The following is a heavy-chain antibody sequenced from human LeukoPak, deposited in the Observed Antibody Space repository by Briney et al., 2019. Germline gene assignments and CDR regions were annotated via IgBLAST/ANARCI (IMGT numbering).Heavy chain of an antibody. CDR1: GGTFSSYA. CDR3: ARSRMTSQNIVIRFIGARHALHGMDV. Sequence: GASVKVSCKASGGTFSSYAISWVRQAPGQGLEWMGWISAYNGNTNYAQKLQGRVTMTTDTSTSTAYMELRSLRSDDTAVYYCARSRMTSQNIVIRFIGARHALHGMDVWGQGTTVTVSS. V-gene: IGHV1-18*01. J-gene: IGHJ6*02. CDR2: ISAYNGNT. D-gene: IGHD2/OR15-2a*01.